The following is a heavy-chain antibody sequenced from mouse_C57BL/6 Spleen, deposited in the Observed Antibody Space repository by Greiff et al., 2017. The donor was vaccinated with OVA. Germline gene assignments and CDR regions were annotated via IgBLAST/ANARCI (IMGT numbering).Heavy chain of an antibody. D-gene: IGHD2-1*01. J-gene: IGHJ4*01. CDR2: IWSGGST. CDR1: GFSLTSYG. V-gene: IGHV2-2*01. Sequence: VMLVESGPGLVQPSQSLSITCTVSGFSLTSYGVHWVRQSPGKGLEWLVVIWSGGSTDYNAAFISRLSISKDNSKSQVFFKMNSLRADDTAIYYWARRRERNYGAMDYWGQGTSVTVSS. CDR3: ARRRERNYGAMDY.